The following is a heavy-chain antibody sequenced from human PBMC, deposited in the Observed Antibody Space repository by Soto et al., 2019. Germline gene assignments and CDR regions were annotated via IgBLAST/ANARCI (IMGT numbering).Heavy chain of an antibody. Sequence: EVHLLESGGGLVQPGGSLRLSCTASGFTFSSYAMTWVRQAPGRGLEGVSGITASGGRTYYADSVKGRFTISRDNSKSTLYLQMNSLRAEDTAVYYCAKDTRYGDYVRWFDSWGGTLVTVSS. CDR3: AKDTRYGDYVRWFDS. CDR2: ITASGGRT. J-gene: IGHJ5*01. D-gene: IGHD4-17*01. CDR1: GFTFSSYA. V-gene: IGHV3-23*01.